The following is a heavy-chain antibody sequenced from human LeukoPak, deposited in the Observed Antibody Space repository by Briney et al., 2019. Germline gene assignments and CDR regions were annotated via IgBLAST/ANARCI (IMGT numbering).Heavy chain of an antibody. V-gene: IGHV5-51*01. J-gene: IGHJ4*02. D-gene: IGHD2-15*01. CDR3: ARLGVGVTFDY. Sequence: GGSLKISCKGSGYSFTSYWIGWVRQTPGKGREWRGNIYPGDFGTRYSPSFQGQVTISADKSISTAYLQWSSLKASDTAMYYCARLGVGVTFDYSGQGTLVTVSP. CDR2: IYPGDFGT. CDR1: GYSFTSYW.